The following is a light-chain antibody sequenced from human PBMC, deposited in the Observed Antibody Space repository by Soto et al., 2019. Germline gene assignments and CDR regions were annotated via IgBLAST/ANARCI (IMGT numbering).Light chain of an antibody. J-gene: IGKJ5*01. CDR3: QQSLLIPIT. Sequence: DIQMTQSPSSLSASVGDRVTITCRASQSISTFLNWYQQKPGKAPKLLIFAASTLQSGVPSRFSGSGSGTDFSLTISSLQPEDFATYYCQQSLLIPITFGQGTRLEIK. V-gene: IGKV1-39*01. CDR2: AAS. CDR1: QSISTF.